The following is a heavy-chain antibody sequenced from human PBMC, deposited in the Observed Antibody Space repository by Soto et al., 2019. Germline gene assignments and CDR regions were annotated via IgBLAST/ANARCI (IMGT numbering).Heavy chain of an antibody. CDR1: GGTVSSYA. Sequence: SCKASGGTVSSYAITWVRQAPGKGLEWMGVFIPIFVSAHYAPKFQGRITITADESTSTAYMELSGLTSEDTAIYYCARDVSSDTTGFRGYDLWGQGTQVTVSS. V-gene: IGHV1-69*01. CDR2: FIPIFVSA. CDR3: ARDVSSDTTGFRGYDL. J-gene: IGHJ4*02. D-gene: IGHD3-10*01.